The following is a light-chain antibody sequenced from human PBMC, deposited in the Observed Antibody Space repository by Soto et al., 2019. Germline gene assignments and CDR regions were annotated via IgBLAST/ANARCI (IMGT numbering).Light chain of an antibody. Sequence: EIVMTQSPATLSVSPGERATLSCRASQSVTSNLAWYHQKPDQAPRLLIYGASTRATGIPARFSGSGSGTEFTLTISSLQSEDFAVYYCQQYNNWPYTFGQGTRLEIK. CDR3: QQYNNWPYT. CDR1: QSVTSN. V-gene: IGKV3-15*01. J-gene: IGKJ2*01. CDR2: GAS.